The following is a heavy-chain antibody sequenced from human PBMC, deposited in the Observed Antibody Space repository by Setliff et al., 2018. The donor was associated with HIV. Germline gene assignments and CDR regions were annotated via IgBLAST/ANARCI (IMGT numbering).Heavy chain of an antibody. CDR1: GYSFSTYW. CDR2: IYPADSDT. V-gene: IGHV5-51*01. J-gene: IGHJ4*02. D-gene: IGHD6-19*01. CDR3: ARMIRIAVAGTRYFDY. Sequence: GESLKISCKGSGYSFSTYWIAWVRQMPGKGLEWMGIIYPADSDTRYSPSFQGQVTISADKSISTAYLQWSSLRASDTAMYYCARMIRIAVAGTRYFDYWGQGTLVTVSS.